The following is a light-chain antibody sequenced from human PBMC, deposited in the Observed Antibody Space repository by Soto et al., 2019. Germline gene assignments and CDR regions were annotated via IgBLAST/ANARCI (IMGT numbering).Light chain of an antibody. CDR2: DVS. V-gene: IGLV2-14*03. J-gene: IGLJ2*01. Sequence: QSALTQPASVSGSPGQSITISCTGTSSDGGGYKYVSWYQHHPGKAPKLMIYDVSNRPSGVSNRFSGSKSGNTASLTISGLQAEDEADYYCSSYTSSSSLVFGGGTKVTVL. CDR1: SSDGGGYKY. CDR3: SSYTSSSSLV.